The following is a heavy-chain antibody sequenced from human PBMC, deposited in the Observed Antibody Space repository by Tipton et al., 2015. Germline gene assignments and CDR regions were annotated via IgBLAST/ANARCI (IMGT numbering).Heavy chain of an antibody. D-gene: IGHD3-10*01. Sequence: TLSLTCTLSDGSITSADYYWSWLRQPPGKGLEWIGYIFHTGSTYYNPSLKSRVTISVDTSKNQFSLKLSSVSAADTAVYYCARGIYPRFYYGSGSHDYWGQGTLVTVSS. CDR2: IFHTGST. CDR3: ARGIYPRFYYGSGSHDY. CDR1: DGSITSADYY. V-gene: IGHV4-30-4*01. J-gene: IGHJ4*02.